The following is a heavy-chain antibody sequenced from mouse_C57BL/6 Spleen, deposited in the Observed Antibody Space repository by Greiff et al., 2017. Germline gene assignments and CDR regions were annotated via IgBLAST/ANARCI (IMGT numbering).Heavy chain of an antibody. V-gene: IGHV1-52*01. Sequence: VQLQQPGAELVRPGSSVKLSCKASGYTFTSYWMHWVKQRPIQGLEWIGNIDPSDSETHYNQQFKDKDTLTVDKSSSTAYMQLSSLTSEDSAVDYCARSYGYSVSMDDWGQGTSVTVSS. CDR3: ARSYGYSVSMDD. D-gene: IGHD2-2*01. CDR2: IDPSDSET. J-gene: IGHJ4*01. CDR1: GYTFTSYW.